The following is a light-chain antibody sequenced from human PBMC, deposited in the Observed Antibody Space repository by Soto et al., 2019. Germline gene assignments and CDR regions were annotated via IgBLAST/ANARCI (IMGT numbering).Light chain of an antibody. CDR3: QKYGSSALT. CDR1: QSVSSSY. Sequence: EIVLTQSPGTLSLSPVERATLSFRASQSVSSSYLAWYQQKPGQAPRLLIYGASSRATGIPDRFSGSGSGTDFTLTISRLEPEDFAVYYCQKYGSSALTFGGGTKVDIK. CDR2: GAS. V-gene: IGKV3-20*01. J-gene: IGKJ4*01.